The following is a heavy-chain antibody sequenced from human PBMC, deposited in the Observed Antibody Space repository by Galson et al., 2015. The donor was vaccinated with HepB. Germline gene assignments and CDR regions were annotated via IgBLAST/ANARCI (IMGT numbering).Heavy chain of an antibody. CDR2: INPSGGST. V-gene: IGHV1-46*03. CDR1: GYTFTSYY. J-gene: IGHJ6*02. D-gene: IGHD3-10*01. Sequence: SVKVSCKASGYTFTSYYMHWVRQAPGQGLEWMGIINPSGGSTSYAQKFQGRVTMTRDTSTSTVYMELSSLRSEDTAVYYCARDPQLWFGELLYQDYYYGMDVWGQGTTVTVSS. CDR3: ARDPQLWFGELLYQDYYYGMDV.